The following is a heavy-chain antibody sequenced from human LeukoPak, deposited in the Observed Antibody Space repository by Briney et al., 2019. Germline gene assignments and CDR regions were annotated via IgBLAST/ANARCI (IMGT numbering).Heavy chain of an antibody. J-gene: IGHJ5*02. CDR2: FYHSGAT. V-gene: IGHV4-38-2*02. CDR1: GYSISSGYY. Sequence: ETLSLTCTVSGYSISSGYYWGWIRQPPGKGLEWIGSFYHSGATYYNPSLKSRVTISEDTSNNQFSLKLRSVTAADTAVYYCARVDILVAPDAVLLTWFDPWGQRTLVTVSS. D-gene: IGHD2-2*03. CDR3: ARVDILVAPDAVLLTWFDP.